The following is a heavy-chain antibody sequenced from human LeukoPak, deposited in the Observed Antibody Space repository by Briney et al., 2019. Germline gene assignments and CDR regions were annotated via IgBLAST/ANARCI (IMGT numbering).Heavy chain of an antibody. CDR1: GFTFSSYA. Sequence: GGSLRLSCAASGFTFSSYAVSWVRQAPGKGLDWVSAISGSGGSTYYADSVKGRFTISRDNSKNTLYLHMNSLRAEDTALYYCAKDWSYSSSWFIGHAFDIWGQGTMVTVSS. CDR3: AKDWSYSSSWFIGHAFDI. D-gene: IGHD6-13*01. CDR2: ISGSGGST. V-gene: IGHV3-23*01. J-gene: IGHJ3*02.